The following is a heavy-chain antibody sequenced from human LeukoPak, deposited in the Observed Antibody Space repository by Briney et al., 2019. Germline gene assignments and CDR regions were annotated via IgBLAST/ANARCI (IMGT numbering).Heavy chain of an antibody. CDR3: ARGKRTIFGVVIIRNWFDP. D-gene: IGHD3-3*01. CDR1: GGSFSGYY. J-gene: IGHJ5*02. CDR2: INHSGST. V-gene: IGHV4-34*01. Sequence: SENLSLNCAVYGGSFSGYYWSWIRQPPGKGLEWIGEINHSGSTNYNPSLKSRVTISVDTSKIQFSLKLSSVTAADTAVYYCARGKRTIFGVVIIRNWFDPWGQGTLVTVSS.